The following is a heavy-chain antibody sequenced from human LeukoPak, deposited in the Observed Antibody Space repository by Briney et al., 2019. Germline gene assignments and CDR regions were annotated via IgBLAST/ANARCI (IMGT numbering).Heavy chain of an antibody. CDR3: ARGGSRVGATTWSYYYYGMDV. V-gene: IGHV3-13*01. CDR1: GFTFSSYD. Sequence: GGSLRLSCAASGFTFSSYDMHWVRQATGKGLEWVSAIGTAGDTYYPGSVKGRFTISRENAKNSLYLQMNSLRAGDTAVYYCARGGSRVGATTWSYYYYGMDVWGQGTTVTVSS. D-gene: IGHD1-26*01. CDR2: IGTAGDT. J-gene: IGHJ6*02.